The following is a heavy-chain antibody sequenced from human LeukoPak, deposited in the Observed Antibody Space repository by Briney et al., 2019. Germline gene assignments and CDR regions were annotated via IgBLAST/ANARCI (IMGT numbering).Heavy chain of an antibody. CDR3: AGGHYPLEY. V-gene: IGHV4-39*07. CDR2: IYYSGNT. Sequence: SETLSLTCTVSGGSISSSSYYWGWIRQPPGNGLEWIGSIYYSGNTYYNPSLKSRATISPDTSKNQFSLKLSSMTAADTAVYYCAGGHYPLEYWGQGTLVTVSS. J-gene: IGHJ4*02. CDR1: GGSISSSSYY. D-gene: IGHD1-26*01.